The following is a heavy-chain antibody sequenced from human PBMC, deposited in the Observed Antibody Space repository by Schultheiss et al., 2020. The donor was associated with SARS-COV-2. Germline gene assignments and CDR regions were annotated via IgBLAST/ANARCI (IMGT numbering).Heavy chain of an antibody. V-gene: IGHV3-69-1*01. Sequence: GGSLRLSCAASGFTFDDYAMHWVRQAPGKGLEWVSYISSSSTIYYADSVKGRFTISRDNAKNSLYLQMNSLRAEDTAVYYCARGAAYYYDSSGYYSDAFDIWGQGTMVTVSS. D-gene: IGHD3-22*01. CDR1: GFTFDDYA. CDR3: ARGAAYYYDSSGYYSDAFDI. CDR2: ISSSSTI. J-gene: IGHJ3*02.